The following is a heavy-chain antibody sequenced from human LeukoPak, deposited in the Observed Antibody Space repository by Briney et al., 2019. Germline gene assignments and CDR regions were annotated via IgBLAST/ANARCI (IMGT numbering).Heavy chain of an antibody. CDR1: GGSFSGYY. CDR3: ARGRGGYSGPLYYYYYYMDV. D-gene: IGHD5-12*01. V-gene: IGHV4-34*01. Sequence: PSETLSLTCAVYGGSFSGYYWSWIRQPPGKRLEWIGEINHSGSTNYNPSLKSRVTISVDTSKNQFSLKLSSVTAADTAVYYCARGRGGYSGPLYYYYYYMDVWGKGTTVTVSS. J-gene: IGHJ6*03. CDR2: INHSGST.